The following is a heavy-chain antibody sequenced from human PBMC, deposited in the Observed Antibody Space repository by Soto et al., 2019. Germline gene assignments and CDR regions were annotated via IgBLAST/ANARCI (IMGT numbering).Heavy chain of an antibody. CDR2: IWYDGSNK. J-gene: IGHJ6*02. CDR1: GFTFSSYG. CDR3: ATAGAYRGYFGSGSYYKGNYYYYGMDV. Sequence: QVQLVESGGGVVQPGRSLRLSCAASGFTFSSYGMHWVRQAPGKGLEWVAVIWYDGSNKYYADSVKGRFTISRDNSKNTLYLQMNSLRAEDTAVYYCATAGAYRGYFGSGSYYKGNYYYYGMDVWGQGTTVTVSS. D-gene: IGHD3-10*01. V-gene: IGHV3-33*01.